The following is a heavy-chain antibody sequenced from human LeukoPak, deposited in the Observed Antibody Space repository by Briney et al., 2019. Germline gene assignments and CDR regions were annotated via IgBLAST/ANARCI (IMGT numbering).Heavy chain of an antibody. CDR2: IYYSGST. V-gene: IGHV4-59*12. D-gene: IGHD3-10*01. CDR1: GGSFSGYY. J-gene: IGHJ4*02. CDR3: ARGRGGNFDY. Sequence: SETLSLTCAVYGGSFSGYYWSWIRQPPGKGLEWIGYIYYSGSTNYNPSLKSRVTISVDTSKNQFSLRLTSVTAADTAVYYCARGRGGNFDYWGQGTLVTVSS.